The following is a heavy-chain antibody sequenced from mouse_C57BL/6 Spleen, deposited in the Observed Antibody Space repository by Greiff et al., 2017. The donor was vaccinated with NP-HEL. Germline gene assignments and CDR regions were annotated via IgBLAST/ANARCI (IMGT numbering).Heavy chain of an antibody. J-gene: IGHJ4*01. D-gene: IGHD1-1*01. CDR1: GYTFTDYE. CDR3: TRSYYGDAMDY. V-gene: IGHV1-15*01. Sequence: SGAELVRPGASVTLSCKASGYTFTDYEMHWVKQTPVHGLEWIGAIDPETGGTAYNQKFKGKAILTADKSSSTAYMELRSLTSEDSAVYYCTRSYYGDAMDYWGQGTSVTVSS. CDR2: IDPETGGT.